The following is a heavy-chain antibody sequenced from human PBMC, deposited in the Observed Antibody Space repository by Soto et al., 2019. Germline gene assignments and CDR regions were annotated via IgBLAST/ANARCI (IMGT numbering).Heavy chain of an antibody. CDR1: GYTLTSHP. Sequence: ASVQVSCKASGYTLTSHPMHWVRQAPGQRLEWMGWISAATGNTKYSQNFQGRVTITWDTSASTAYMELSSLRSEDTAVYYCARELIPHYLDYWGQGTVVTVSS. J-gene: IGHJ4*02. V-gene: IGHV1-3*01. CDR2: ISAATGNT. CDR3: ARELIPHYLDY.